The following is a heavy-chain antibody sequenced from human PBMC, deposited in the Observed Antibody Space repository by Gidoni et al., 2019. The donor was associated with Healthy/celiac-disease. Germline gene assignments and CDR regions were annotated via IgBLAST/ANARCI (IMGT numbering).Heavy chain of an antibody. V-gene: IGHV3-23*04. CDR1: GFTFSSDA. J-gene: IGHJ6*04. D-gene: IGHD1-7*01. Sequence: EVQLVESGGGLVQPGGSLRLSCAASGFTFSSDAMSWVRQAPGKGLGWVAAMSGSGGSTYYADSVKGRFTISRDNSKNTLYLQMNSLRAEDTAVYYCATDPRTMELQDVMDVWGKGTTVTVSS. CDR3: ATDPRTMELQDVMDV. CDR2: MSGSGGST.